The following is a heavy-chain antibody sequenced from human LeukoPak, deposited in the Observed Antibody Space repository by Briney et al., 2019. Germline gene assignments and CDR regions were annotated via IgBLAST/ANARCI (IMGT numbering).Heavy chain of an antibody. D-gene: IGHD3-3*01. CDR2: INAGNGDT. CDR1: GYTFTNYA. CDR3: ARGLWSAHRREYYFDS. V-gene: IGHV1-3*01. J-gene: IGHJ4*02. Sequence: ASVKVSCKASGYTFTNYAVNWLRQAPGQRLEWMGWINAGNGDTKFSQNYQARVTITRDASASTAYMELSSLTSEDTAIYFCARGLWSAHRREYYFDSWGQGTLVTVSS.